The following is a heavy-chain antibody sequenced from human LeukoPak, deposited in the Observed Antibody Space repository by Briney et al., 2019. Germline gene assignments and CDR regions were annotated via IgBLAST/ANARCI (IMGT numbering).Heavy chain of an antibody. CDR1: GYTFTSYG. J-gene: IGHJ4*02. V-gene: IGHV1-18*01. CDR2: ISAYNGNT. CDR3: ARAGRLGYCSGGSCYPSDY. Sequence: ASVKVSCKASGYTFTSYGISWVRQAPGQGLEWMGWISAYNGNTNYAQKLQGRVTMTTDTSTSTAYMELRSLRSDDTAVYYCARAGRLGYCSGGSCYPSDYWGQGTLVIVSS. D-gene: IGHD2-15*01.